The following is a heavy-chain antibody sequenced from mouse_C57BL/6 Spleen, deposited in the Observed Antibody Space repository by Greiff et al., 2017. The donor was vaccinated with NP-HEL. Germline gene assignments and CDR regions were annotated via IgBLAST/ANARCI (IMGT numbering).Heavy chain of an antibody. D-gene: IGHD2-10*02. Sequence: QVQLKQPGAELVKPGASVKLSCKASGYTFTSYWMQWVKQRPGQGLEWIGEIDPSDSYTNYNQKFKGKATLTVDTSSSTAYMQLSSLTSEDSAVYYCARKEYGNYDYAMDYWGQGTSVTVSS. CDR1: GYTFTSYW. J-gene: IGHJ4*01. CDR3: ARKEYGNYDYAMDY. CDR2: IDPSDSYT. V-gene: IGHV1-50*01.